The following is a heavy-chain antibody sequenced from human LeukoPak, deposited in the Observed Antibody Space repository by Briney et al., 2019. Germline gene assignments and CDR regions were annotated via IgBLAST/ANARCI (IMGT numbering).Heavy chain of an antibody. J-gene: IGHJ3*02. CDR2: ISSRGDTI. Sequence: GGSLRLSCTASGFTFSDYYMTWIRQAPGKGLEWVSYISSRGDTIYYADSVKGRFTISRDHAKNSLYLQMNSLRAGDTAVYYCARAWNDAFDIWGQGTMVTVSS. V-gene: IGHV3-11*04. CDR1: GFTFSDYY. CDR3: ARAWNDAFDI. D-gene: IGHD1-1*01.